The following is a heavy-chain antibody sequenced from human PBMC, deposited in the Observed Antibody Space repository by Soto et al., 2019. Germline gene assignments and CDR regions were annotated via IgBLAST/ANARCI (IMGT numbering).Heavy chain of an antibody. CDR3: ARPREAGKYYYGVDV. D-gene: IGHD6-19*01. V-gene: IGHV5-51*01. J-gene: IGHJ6*02. Sequence: GESLKLSCKGSGYSFANYWIGWVRQMPGKGLEWMGIIYPGDSDTRYSPSFQGQVTISADKSISTAYLQWSSLKASDTAMYYCARPREAGKYYYGVDVWGQGTTVTVSS. CDR1: GYSFANYW. CDR2: IYPGDSDT.